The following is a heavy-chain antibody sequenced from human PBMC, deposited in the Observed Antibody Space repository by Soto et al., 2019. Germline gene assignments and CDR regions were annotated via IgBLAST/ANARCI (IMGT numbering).Heavy chain of an antibody. CDR1: GGSISSSGYS. Sequence: PSETLSLTCAVSGGSISSSGYSWNWIRQSPGKGLEWIGYIYHSGSTNYSPSLKSRLTISLDGSKNQFSLKLNSVTAADTAVYYCARGIVYSLWSGYFDFWGQGSLVTVS. V-gene: IGHV4-30-2*06. D-gene: IGHD3-3*01. J-gene: IGHJ4*02. CDR3: ARGIVYSLWSGYFDF. CDR2: IYHSGST.